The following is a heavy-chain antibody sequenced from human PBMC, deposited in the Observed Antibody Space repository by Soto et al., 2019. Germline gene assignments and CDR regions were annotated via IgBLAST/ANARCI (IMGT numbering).Heavy chain of an antibody. CDR1: GGSISSYY. Sequence: SDTLSLTCTVSGGSISSYYWNWIRQPPGKGLEWIGYIHYSGSTNYNPSLKSRVTISVDTSNNQFSLKLSSVTAADTAVYYCATGRFSAMIRGVIMFDPWGQGTLVTVSS. J-gene: IGHJ5*02. CDR3: ATGRFSAMIRGVIMFDP. V-gene: IGHV4-59*01. D-gene: IGHD3-10*01. CDR2: IHYSGST.